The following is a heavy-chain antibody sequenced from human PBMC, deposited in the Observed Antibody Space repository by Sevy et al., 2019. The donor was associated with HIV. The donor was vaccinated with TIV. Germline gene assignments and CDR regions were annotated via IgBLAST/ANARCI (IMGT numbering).Heavy chain of an antibody. J-gene: IGHJ5*02. D-gene: IGHD3-22*01. CDR3: ARVDAYYDKGIDP. CDR2: ITPILGTT. CDR1: GGTFSSGA. V-gene: IGHV1-69*13. Sequence: ASVKVSCKTSGGTFSSGAISWVRQAPGQGLEWMGGITPILGTTKSARKFQGRVTIVADESTNTAYMELRSLRPEDTALYYCARVDAYYDKGIDPWGQGTLVTVSS.